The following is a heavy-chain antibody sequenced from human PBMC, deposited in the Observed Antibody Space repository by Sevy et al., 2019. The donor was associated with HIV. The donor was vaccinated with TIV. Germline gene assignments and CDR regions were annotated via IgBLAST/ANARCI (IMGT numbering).Heavy chain of an antibody. CDR2: IYYNGHT. CDR1: GGSIVSSSYY. J-gene: IGHJ6*02. D-gene: IGHD6-13*01. Sequence: SETLSLTCSVSGGSIVSSSYYWNWIRQPPGKGLEWIGSIYYNGHTYYNPSLKSRLTISIDTSKNQFYLTLSSVTAADTSIYYWARSAAGHEYYYGLDVWGQGATVTVSS. CDR3: ARSAAGHEYYYGLDV. V-gene: IGHV4-39*01.